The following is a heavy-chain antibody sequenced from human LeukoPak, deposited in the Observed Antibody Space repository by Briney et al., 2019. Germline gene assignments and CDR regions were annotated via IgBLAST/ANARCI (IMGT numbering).Heavy chain of an antibody. CDR3: ANGAHYFGSGSFRRGHYFDS. V-gene: IGHV3-30*02. D-gene: IGHD3-10*01. J-gene: IGHJ4*02. CDR1: GFTFSTYG. Sequence: PGGSLRLSCAASGFTFSTYGMHWVRQAPGKGLEWVALLRYDGTNKYYADSVKGRFTISRDNSKNTLYLQMNSLRAEDTAVYYCANGAHYFGSGSFRRGHYFDSWGQGTLVTVSS. CDR2: LRYDGTNK.